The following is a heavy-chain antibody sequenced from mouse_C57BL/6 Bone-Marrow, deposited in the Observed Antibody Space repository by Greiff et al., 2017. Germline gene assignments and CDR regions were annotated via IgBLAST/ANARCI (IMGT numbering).Heavy chain of an antibody. Sequence: EVQLVESGGGLVQPGGSLKLSCAASGFTFSDYYMYWVRQTPEKRLEWVAYISNGGGSTYYPEPLKGRFTISRDNAKNTLYLQMSSLKSEDTARYYCGGHGYGSRAAWLAYWGQGTLVTVSA. CDR2: ISNGGGST. D-gene: IGHD1-1*01. CDR3: GGHGYGSRAAWLAY. CDR1: GFTFSDYY. V-gene: IGHV5-12*01. J-gene: IGHJ3*01.